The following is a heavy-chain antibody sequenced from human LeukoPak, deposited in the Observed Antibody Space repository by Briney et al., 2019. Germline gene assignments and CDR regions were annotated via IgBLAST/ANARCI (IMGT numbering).Heavy chain of an antibody. CDR3: ARGGAYTYARGYWFDP. Sequence: GGSLRLSCAASGFTVNNNYMCWVRQAPGKGLEWVSVIYSGGSTYYADSVKGRFSISRDNSKNTLYLQMNSLRAEDTAMYYCARGGAYTYARGYWFDPWGQGILVTVSS. CDR2: IYSGGST. J-gene: IGHJ5*02. CDR1: GFTVNNNY. V-gene: IGHV3-53*01. D-gene: IGHD3-16*01.